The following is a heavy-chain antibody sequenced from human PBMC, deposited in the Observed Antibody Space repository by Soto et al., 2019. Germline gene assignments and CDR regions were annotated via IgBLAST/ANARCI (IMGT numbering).Heavy chain of an antibody. CDR3: ARVYCSGGGCYGIDY. D-gene: IGHD2-15*01. CDR2: INPSGDT. V-gene: IGHV1-46*01. CDR1: GDTFTSYY. Sequence: ASVKVSCKASGDTFTSYYMHWVRQAPGQGLEWMGIINPSGDTSYAQKFQGRVTMTRDTSTSTVYMELSSLRSDDTALYYCARVYCSGGGCYGIDYWGQGTLVTVS. J-gene: IGHJ4*02.